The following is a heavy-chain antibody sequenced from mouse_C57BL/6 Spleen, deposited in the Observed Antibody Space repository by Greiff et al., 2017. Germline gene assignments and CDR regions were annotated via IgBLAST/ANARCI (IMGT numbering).Heavy chain of an antibody. CDR1: GYTFTEYT. CDR2: FYPGSGSI. D-gene: IGHD3-2*02. Sequence: LQESGAELVKPGASVKLSCKASGYTFTEYTIHWVKQRSGQGLEWIGWFYPGSGSIKYNEKFKDKATLTADKSSSTVYMELSRLTSEDSAVYFCARHEEEVTAQATGFDYWGQGTTLTVSS. V-gene: IGHV1-62-2*01. CDR3: ARHEEEVTAQATGFDY. J-gene: IGHJ2*01.